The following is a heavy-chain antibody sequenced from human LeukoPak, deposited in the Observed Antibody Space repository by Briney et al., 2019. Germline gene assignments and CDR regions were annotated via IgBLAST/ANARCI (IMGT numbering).Heavy chain of an antibody. CDR1: GFTFSSYG. CDR3: AKDYCSGGSCYLDY. Sequence: GRSLRLPCAASGFTFSSYGMHWVRQAPGKGLEWVAVISYDGTNKYYGDSVKGRFTISRDNSKNTLYLQMNSLRAEDTAIYNCAKDYCSGGSCYLDYWGQGTLVTVSS. V-gene: IGHV3-30*18. J-gene: IGHJ4*02. D-gene: IGHD2-15*01. CDR2: ISYDGTNK.